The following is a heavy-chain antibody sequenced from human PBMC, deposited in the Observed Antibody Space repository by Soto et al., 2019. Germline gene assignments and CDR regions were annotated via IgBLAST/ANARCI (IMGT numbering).Heavy chain of an antibody. Sequence: PEGSLRLSCAASGFTCSSYAMSWVRQAPGKGLEWVSAISGSGGSTYYADSVKGRFTISRDNSKNTLYLQMNSLRAEDTAVYYCSKESGHSYGHFEHWGPGTRVTVSS. J-gene: IGHJ4*02. CDR2: ISGSGGST. V-gene: IGHV3-23*01. D-gene: IGHD5-18*01. CDR1: GFTCSSYA. CDR3: SKESGHSYGHFEH.